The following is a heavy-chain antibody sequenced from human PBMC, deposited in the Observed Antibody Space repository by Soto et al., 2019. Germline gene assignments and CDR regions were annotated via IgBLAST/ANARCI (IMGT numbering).Heavy chain of an antibody. Sequence: GASVKVSCKASGYTFTNFGVTWVRRAPGQGLEWMGWISAYTDTPNYAQKFQGRVTMTIDTSTSTAYMDLRSLTSDDTAVYYCARVIPCVEAWFDPWDQGTLVTASS. J-gene: IGHJ5*02. V-gene: IGHV1-18*01. CDR2: ISAYTDTP. D-gene: IGHD2-2*01. CDR1: GYTFTNFG. CDR3: ARVIPCVEAWFDP.